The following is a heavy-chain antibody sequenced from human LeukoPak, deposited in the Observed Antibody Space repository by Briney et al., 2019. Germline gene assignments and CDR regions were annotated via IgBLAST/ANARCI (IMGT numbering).Heavy chain of an antibody. J-gene: IGHJ4*02. V-gene: IGHV3-30*02. CDR2: IRYDGSNK. Sequence: PGGSLRLSCAASGFTLSCCGMHWVRQAPGKGLEWVAFIRYDGSNKYYADSVKGRFTISRDNSKNTLYLQMNSLRAEDTAVYYCAKFWGFPMIDCLDYWGQGTLVTVSS. CDR3: AKFWGFPMIDCLDY. D-gene: IGHD3-22*01. CDR1: GFTLSCCG.